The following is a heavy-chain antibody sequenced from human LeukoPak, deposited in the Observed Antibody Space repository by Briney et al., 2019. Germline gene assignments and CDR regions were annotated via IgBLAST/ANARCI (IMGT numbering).Heavy chain of an antibody. CDR3: AKGTKPVMIIPDY. V-gene: IGHV3-21*04. CDR2: TSSSSAYT. J-gene: IGHJ4*02. Sequence: PGGSLRLSCAASGFTFSSFSMIWVRQAPGKGLEWVSSTSSSSAYTFYAESGKGRFTISRDNAKNSLFLQMNSLRAEDTAMYYCAKGTKPVMIIPDYWGQGILVTVSS. D-gene: IGHD1/OR15-1a*01. CDR1: GFTFSSFS.